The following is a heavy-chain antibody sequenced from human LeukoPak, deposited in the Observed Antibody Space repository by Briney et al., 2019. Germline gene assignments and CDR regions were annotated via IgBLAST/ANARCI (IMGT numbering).Heavy chain of an antibody. CDR3: ARDIKASSHYYGSESYYVGAFDI. Sequence: GGSLRLSCAASGFTFSNYAMSWVRQAPGKGLEWVSSITGSGGSIDYADSVKGRFTISRDNSKNTLHLEMNSLRAEDTAVYYCARDIKASSHYYGSESYYVGAFDIWGQGTMVTVSS. V-gene: IGHV3-23*01. D-gene: IGHD3-10*01. CDR1: GFTFSNYA. CDR2: ITGSGGSI. J-gene: IGHJ3*02.